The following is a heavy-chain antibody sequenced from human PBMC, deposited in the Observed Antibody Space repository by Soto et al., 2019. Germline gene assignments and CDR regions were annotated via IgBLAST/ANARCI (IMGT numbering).Heavy chain of an antibody. CDR1: GFTFSSYG. CDR2: ISYDGSNK. D-gene: IGHD5-18*01. CDR3: AKDLWPAGKGYSYGTLWFDP. Sequence: GGSLRLSCAASGFTFSSYGMHWVRQAPGKGLEWVAVISYDGSNKYYADSVKGRFTISRDNSKNTLYLQMNSLRAEDTAVYYCAKDLWPAGKGYSYGTLWFDPWGQGTLVTVSS. J-gene: IGHJ5*02. V-gene: IGHV3-30*18.